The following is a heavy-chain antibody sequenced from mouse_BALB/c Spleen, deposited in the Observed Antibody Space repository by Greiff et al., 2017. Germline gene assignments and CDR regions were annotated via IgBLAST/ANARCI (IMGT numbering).Heavy chain of an antibody. V-gene: IGHV1-9*01. CDR2: ILPGSGST. CDR3: AYGNYVRNYAMDY. Sequence: QVQLQQSGAELMKPGASVKISCKATGYTFSSYWIEWVKQRPGHGLEWIGEILPGSGSTNYNEKFKGKATFTADTSSNTAYMQLSSLTSEDSAVYYCAYGNYVRNYAMDYWGQGTSVTVSS. CDR1: GYTFSSYW. J-gene: IGHJ4*01. D-gene: IGHD2-1*01.